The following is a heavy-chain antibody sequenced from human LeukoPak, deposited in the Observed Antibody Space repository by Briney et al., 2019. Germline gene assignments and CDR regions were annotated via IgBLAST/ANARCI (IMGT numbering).Heavy chain of an antibody. CDR3: ATDGEQLPPYYYYYYYMDV. CDR2: ISGDGGST. Sequence: GGSLRLSCAASGFTFYDYAMHWVRQAPGKGLEWVSLISGDGGSTYYADTVKGRFTISRDNSKNSLYLQMNSLRTEDTALYYCATDGEQLPPYYYYYYYMDVWGKGTTVTVSS. V-gene: IGHV3-43*02. CDR1: GFTFYDYA. J-gene: IGHJ6*03. D-gene: IGHD1/OR15-1a*01.